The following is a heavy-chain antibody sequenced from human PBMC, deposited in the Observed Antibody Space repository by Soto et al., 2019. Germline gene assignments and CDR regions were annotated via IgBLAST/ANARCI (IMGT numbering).Heavy chain of an antibody. D-gene: IGHD3-22*01. CDR1: GGSISSGGYY. J-gene: IGHJ4*02. V-gene: IGHV4-31*03. CDR3: AREKWTYYDSSGYYRYFDY. CDR2: IYYSGST. Sequence: TLSLTCTVSGGSISSGGYYWSWIRQHPGKGLEWIGYIYYSGSTYYNPSLKSRVTISVDTSKNQFSLKLSSVTAADTAVYYCAREKWTYYDSSGYYRYFDYWGQGTLVTV.